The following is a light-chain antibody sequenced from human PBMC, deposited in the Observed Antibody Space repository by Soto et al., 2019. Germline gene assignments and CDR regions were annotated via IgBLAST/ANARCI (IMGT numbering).Light chain of an antibody. Sequence: DIVMTQSPLSLPVTPGEPASISCRSSQSLLHSNGYNYLDWYLQKPGQSPQLLIYSGSNRASGVPDRFSGSGSGTDFTLKISGVEAEDVGVYYCMQALQSRTFGGGTKVEIK. CDR1: QSLLHSNGYNY. CDR2: SGS. V-gene: IGKV2-28*01. CDR3: MQALQSRT. J-gene: IGKJ4*01.